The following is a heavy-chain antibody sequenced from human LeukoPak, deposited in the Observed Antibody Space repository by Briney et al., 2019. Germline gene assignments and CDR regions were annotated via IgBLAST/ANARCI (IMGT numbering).Heavy chain of an antibody. CDR1: GGSISSGDYY. CDR3: ARAPPTMKNWYFDL. V-gene: IGHV4-30-4*01. J-gene: IGHJ2*01. D-gene: IGHD3-22*01. Sequence: NPSQTLSLTCTVSGGSISSGDYYWSWIRQPRGKGLEWIGYIYYSGSTYYNPSLKSRVTISVDTSKNQFSLKLSSVTAADTAVYYCARAPPTMKNWYFDLWGRGTLVTVSS. CDR2: IYYSGST.